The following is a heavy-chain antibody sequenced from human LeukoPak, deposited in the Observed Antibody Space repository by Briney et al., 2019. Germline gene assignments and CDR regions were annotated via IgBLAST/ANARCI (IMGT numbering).Heavy chain of an antibody. D-gene: IGHD3-10*01. Sequence: QPGGSLRLSCAASGFTSSGYETNRGRQAPGKGLEWVSHISTSGVTIHYSDSVKGRFTISRDNAENSLYLKMNSLRVEDTAVYYCSRDGVPGHTVLDYWGQGTLVTVSS. CDR3: SRDGVPGHTVLDY. V-gene: IGHV3-48*03. J-gene: IGHJ4*02. CDR1: GFTSSGYE. CDR2: ISTSGVTI.